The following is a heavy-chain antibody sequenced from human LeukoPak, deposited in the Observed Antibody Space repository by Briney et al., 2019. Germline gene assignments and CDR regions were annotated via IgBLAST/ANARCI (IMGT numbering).Heavy chain of an antibody. CDR3: ARVYDSSGFYFDY. CDR1: GGSISSYY. V-gene: IGHV4-59*01. Sequence: SETLSLTCTVSGGSISSYYWSWIRQPPGKGLEWIGYIYYSGSANYNPSLKSRVTISVDTSKNQFSLKLSSVTAADTAVYYCARVYDSSGFYFDYWGQGTLVTVSS. D-gene: IGHD3-22*01. J-gene: IGHJ4*02. CDR2: IYYSGSA.